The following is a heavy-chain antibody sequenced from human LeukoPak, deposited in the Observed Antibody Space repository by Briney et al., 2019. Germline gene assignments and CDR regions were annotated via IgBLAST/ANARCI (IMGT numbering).Heavy chain of an antibody. CDR2: ISYDASDN. D-gene: IGHD2-21*01. V-gene: IGHV3-30*18. J-gene: IGHJ6*02. CDR3: AKDVVGVYYYGMDV. CDR1: GFSFSSYG. Sequence: GGSLRLSCAASGFSFSSYGMHWVRQAPGKGLDWVAVISYDASDNNYADSVKGRFTISRDNSKNTLYPQMNSLRAEDTAVHYCAKDVVGVYYYGMDVWGQGTTVTVSS.